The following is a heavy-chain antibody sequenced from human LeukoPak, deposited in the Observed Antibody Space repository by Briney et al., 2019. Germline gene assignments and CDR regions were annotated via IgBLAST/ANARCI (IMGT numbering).Heavy chain of an antibody. CDR2: IYFSGST. V-gene: IGHV4-59*12. CDR3: ARARTYSSNWYFDY. J-gene: IGHJ4*02. D-gene: IGHD6-13*01. Sequence: PSETLSLTCTVSGGSISSYYWSWIRQPPGKGLEWIGYIYFSGSTNYNPSLKSRVPISVDTSKNQYSLKLSSVTAAATAVNYGARARTYSSNWYFDYWGQGTLVTVSS. CDR1: GGSISSYY.